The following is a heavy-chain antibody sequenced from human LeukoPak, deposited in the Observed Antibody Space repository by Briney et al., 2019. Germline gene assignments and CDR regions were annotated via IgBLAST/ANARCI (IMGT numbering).Heavy chain of an antibody. CDR3: ARDPTAYYYDSSGYLDP. Sequence: PGGSLRLSCAASGFTFSSYAMSWVRQAPGKGLEWVSVIYSGGSTYYADSVKGRFTISRDNSKNTLYLQMNSPRAEDTAVYYCARDPTAYYYDSSGYLDPWGQGTLVTVSS. CDR1: GFTFSSYA. D-gene: IGHD3-22*01. V-gene: IGHV3-66*01. CDR2: IYSGGST. J-gene: IGHJ5*02.